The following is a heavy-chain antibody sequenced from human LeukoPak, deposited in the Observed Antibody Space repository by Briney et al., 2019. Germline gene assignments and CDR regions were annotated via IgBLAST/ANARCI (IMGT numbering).Heavy chain of an antibody. V-gene: IGHV3-21*01. D-gene: IGHD5-12*01. CDR3: ARMIVATRAFDY. J-gene: IGHJ4*02. CDR1: AFTVSSNY. Sequence: PGGSLRLFCAVSAFTVSSNYMSSVRQAPGKGLEWVSSISSSSSYIYYADSVKGRFTISRDNAKNSLYLRMNSLRAEDTAVYYCARMIVATRAFDYWGQGTLVTVSS. CDR2: ISSSSSYI.